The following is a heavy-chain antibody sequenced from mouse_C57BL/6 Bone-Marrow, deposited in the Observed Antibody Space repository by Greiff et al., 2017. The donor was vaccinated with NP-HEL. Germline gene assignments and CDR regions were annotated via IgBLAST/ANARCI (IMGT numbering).Heavy chain of an antibody. CDR2: IYPGSGNT. J-gene: IGHJ4*01. V-gene: IGHV1-76*01. CDR3: VLLLRYAMDY. CDR1: GYTFTDYY. Sequence: QVTLKVSGAELVRPGASVKLSCKASGYTFTDYYINWVKQRPGQGLEWIARIYPGSGNTYYNEKFKGKATLTAEKSSSTAYMQLSSLTSEDSAVYFCVLLLRYAMDYWGQGTSVTVSS. D-gene: IGHD1-1*01.